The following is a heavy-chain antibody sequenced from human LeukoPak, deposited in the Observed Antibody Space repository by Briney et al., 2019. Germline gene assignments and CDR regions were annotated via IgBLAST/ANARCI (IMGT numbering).Heavy chain of an antibody. Sequence: AGGSLRLSWAASGFTFSSYSMNWVGQAPGKGLEWVSYISSSSSTIYYADSVKGRFTISRDNAKNSLYLQMNSLRAEDTAVYYCARDLSSGYSYGLDYWGQGTLVTVSS. J-gene: IGHJ4*02. CDR3: ARDLSSGYSYGLDY. CDR1: GFTFSSYS. CDR2: ISSSSSTI. D-gene: IGHD5-18*01. V-gene: IGHV3-48*01.